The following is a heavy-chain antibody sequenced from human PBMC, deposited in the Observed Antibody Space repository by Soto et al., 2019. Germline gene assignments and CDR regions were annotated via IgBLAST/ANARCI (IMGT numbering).Heavy chain of an antibody. Sequence: EVQLVESGGGLVQPGGSLRLSCAASGFTFSSYWMSWVRQAPGKGLEWVANIKQDGSEKYYVDSVTGRFTISRDNAKNSLYLQMNSLRAEDTAVYYCARDPRWWGPYFDFWGQGTLVTVSS. V-gene: IGHV3-7*01. CDR2: IKQDGSEK. CDR3: ARDPRWWGPYFDF. D-gene: IGHD2-21*02. CDR1: GFTFSSYW. J-gene: IGHJ4*02.